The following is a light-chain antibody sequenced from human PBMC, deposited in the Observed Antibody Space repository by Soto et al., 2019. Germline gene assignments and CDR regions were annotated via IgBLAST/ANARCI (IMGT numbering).Light chain of an antibody. CDR3: QQSYSTPYT. V-gene: IGKV1-39*01. CDR2: AAC. CDR1: QSISSY. J-gene: IGKJ2*01. Sequence: DIQMTQSTSSLSASVGDRVTITCRASQSISSYLNWYQQKPGKAPKLLIYAACSLQSGVPSRFSGSGSGTDFTLTISSLQPEDFATYYCQQSYSTPYTFGQGTKLEIK.